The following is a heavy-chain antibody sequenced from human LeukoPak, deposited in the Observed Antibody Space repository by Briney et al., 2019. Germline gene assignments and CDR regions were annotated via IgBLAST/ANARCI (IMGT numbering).Heavy chain of an antibody. D-gene: IGHD3-9*01. CDR2: IYYSGST. Sequence: SETLSLTCTVSGGSISSYYWSWIRQPPGKGLEWIGYIYYSGSTNYNPSLKSRVTISVDTSKNQFSLKLSSVTAADTAVYYCARALQYYDILTGYYTGSFDYWGQGTLVTVSS. J-gene: IGHJ4*02. CDR1: GGSISSYY. CDR3: ARALQYYDILTGYYTGSFDY. V-gene: IGHV4-59*01.